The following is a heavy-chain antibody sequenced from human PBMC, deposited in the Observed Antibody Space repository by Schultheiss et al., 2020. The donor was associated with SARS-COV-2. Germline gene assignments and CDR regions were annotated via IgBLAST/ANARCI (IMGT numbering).Heavy chain of an antibody. J-gene: IGHJ4*02. CDR2: ISGTGGFT. CDR3: AKDAPWGE. D-gene: IGHD1-26*01. Sequence: GGSLRLSCVASGFDFPSSAMNWVRQAPGKGLEWVSAISGTGGFTYYADSVKGRFAISRDNSKNTLYLQMNSLRAEDTAVYYCAKDAPWGEWGQGTLVTVSS. CDR1: GFDFPSSA. V-gene: IGHV3-23*01.